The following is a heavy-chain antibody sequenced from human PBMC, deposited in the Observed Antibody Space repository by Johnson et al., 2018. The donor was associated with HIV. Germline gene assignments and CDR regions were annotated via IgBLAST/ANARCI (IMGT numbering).Heavy chain of an antibody. D-gene: IGHD4/OR15-4a*01. CDR3: ARDRFSAFDYDPGAFDI. Sequence: QVQLVESGGGLIQPGGSLRLSCAASGFSVRTNYMSWVRQAPGKGLEWVAVISYDGSNKYYADSVKGRFTISRDNSKNTLYLQMNSLRAEDTAVYYCARDRFSAFDYDPGAFDIWGQGTMVTVSS. CDR2: ISYDGSNK. J-gene: IGHJ3*02. V-gene: IGHV3-30-3*01. CDR1: GFSVRTNY.